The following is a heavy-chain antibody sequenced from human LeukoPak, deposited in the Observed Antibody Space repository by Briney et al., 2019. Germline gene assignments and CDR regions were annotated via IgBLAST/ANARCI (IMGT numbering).Heavy chain of an antibody. J-gene: IGHJ4*02. Sequence: ASVKVSCKASGYTFTNYPMNWVRQAPGQGLEWMGWIDTNTGKPTYAQGFTGWFVFSLDTPVTTAYLQISSLKGEDTAVYYCARDSYCSAGTCYSRVGYWGQGTLVIVSS. CDR2: IDTNTGKP. D-gene: IGHD2-15*01. CDR1: GYTFTNYP. CDR3: ARDSYCSAGTCYSRVGY. V-gene: IGHV7-4-1*02.